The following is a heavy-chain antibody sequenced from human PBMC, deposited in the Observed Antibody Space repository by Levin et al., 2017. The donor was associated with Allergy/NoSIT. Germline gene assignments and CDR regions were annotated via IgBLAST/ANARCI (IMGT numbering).Heavy chain of an antibody. Sequence: GGSLRLSCAASGFTFSSYGMHWVRQAPGKGLEWVAVISYDGSNKYYADSVKGRFTISRDNSKNTLYLQMNSLRAEDTAVYYCAKDLSGWYWEDYYYYGMDVWGQGTTVTVSS. CDR2: ISYDGSNK. CDR3: AKDLSGWYWEDYYYYGMDV. CDR1: GFTFSSYG. J-gene: IGHJ6*02. D-gene: IGHD6-19*01. V-gene: IGHV3-30*18.